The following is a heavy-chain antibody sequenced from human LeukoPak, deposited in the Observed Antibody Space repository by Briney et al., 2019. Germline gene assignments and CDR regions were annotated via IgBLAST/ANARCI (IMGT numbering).Heavy chain of an antibody. CDR1: GASISSGGYS. CDR3: ARYNRDSGGYGMDV. CDR2: IYHSGST. D-gene: IGHD3-10*01. Sequence: SETLSLTCAVSGASISSGGYSWSWVRRPPGKGLEWIGYIYHSGSTYYNPSLKSRVTISVDRSKNQFSLNLSSVIAADTAVYFCARYNRDSGGYGMDVWGQGTTVTVSS. V-gene: IGHV4-30-2*01. J-gene: IGHJ6*02.